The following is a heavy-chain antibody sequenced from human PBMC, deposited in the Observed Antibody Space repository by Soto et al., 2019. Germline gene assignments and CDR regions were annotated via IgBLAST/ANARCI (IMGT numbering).Heavy chain of an antibody. J-gene: IGHJ4*02. CDR1: GGSFSGYY. V-gene: IGHV4-34*01. D-gene: IGHD6-19*01. CDR2: INHSGST. CDR3: ARGVSSGWLPFDY. Sequence: ETLSLTCAVYGGSFSGYYWSWIRQPPGKGLEWIGEINHSGSTNYNPSLKSRVTISVDTSKNQFSLKLSSVTAADTAVYYCARGVSSGWLPFDYWGQGTLVTVSS.